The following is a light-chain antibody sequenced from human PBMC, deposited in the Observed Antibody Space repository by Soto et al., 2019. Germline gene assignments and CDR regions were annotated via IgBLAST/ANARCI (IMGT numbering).Light chain of an antibody. Sequence: QSALTQPRSVSGSPGQSVTISCTGTSTDVGGYNYVSWYQQHTGKVPKLILYDVSKRPSGVPDRFSGSKSGNTASLTISGLQAEDEADYYCCSYAGRDTLYVFGSGTKLTVL. V-gene: IGLV2-11*01. CDR2: DVS. CDR1: STDVGGYNY. CDR3: CSYAGRDTLYV. J-gene: IGLJ1*01.